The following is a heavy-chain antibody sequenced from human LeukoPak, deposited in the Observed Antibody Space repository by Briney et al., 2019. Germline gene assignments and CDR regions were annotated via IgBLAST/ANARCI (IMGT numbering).Heavy chain of an antibody. J-gene: IGHJ4*02. D-gene: IGHD1-26*01. CDR2: ISGSSSSI. CDR3: ARDLGLDY. V-gene: IGHV3-48*01. Sequence: GGSLRLSCAASGFTFSSYSMNWVRQAPGKGLEWVSYISGSSSSIYYADSVKGRLTISRDNAKNSLYLQMNSLRAEDTAVYYCARDLGLDYWGQGTLVTVSS. CDR1: GFTFSSYS.